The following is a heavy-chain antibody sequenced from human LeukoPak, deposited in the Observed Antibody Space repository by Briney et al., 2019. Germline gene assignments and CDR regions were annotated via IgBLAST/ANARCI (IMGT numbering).Heavy chain of an antibody. CDR2: IYYSGST. CDR1: GGSISSYY. D-gene: IGHD3-22*01. CDR3: ARDTDYYDSSGYLDY. Sequence: SETLSLTCTVSGGSISSYYWSWIRQPPGKGLEWIGYIYYSGSTNYNPSLKSRVTISVDKSKNQFSLKLSSVTAADTAVYYCARDTDYYDSSGYLDYWGQGTLVTVSS. J-gene: IGHJ4*02. V-gene: IGHV4-59*12.